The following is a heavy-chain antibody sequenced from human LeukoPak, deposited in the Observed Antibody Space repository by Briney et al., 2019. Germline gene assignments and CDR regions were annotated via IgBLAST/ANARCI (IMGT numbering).Heavy chain of an antibody. V-gene: IGHV1-18*01. CDR1: GYTFTSYG. Sequence: ASVKVSCKASGYTFTSYGISWVRQAPGQGLEWMGWISAYNGNTNYAQKLQGRVTMTRNTSISTAYMELSSLRSEDTAVYYCARGGYYYDFWSGHLPDYWGQGTLVTVSS. D-gene: IGHD3-3*01. CDR2: ISAYNGNT. CDR3: ARGGYYYDFWSGHLPDY. J-gene: IGHJ4*02.